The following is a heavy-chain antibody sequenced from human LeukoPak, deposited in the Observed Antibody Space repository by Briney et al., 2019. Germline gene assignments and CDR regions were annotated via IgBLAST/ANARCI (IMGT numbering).Heavy chain of an antibody. CDR2: IIPIFGTA. CDR1: GGTFSSYA. D-gene: IGHD3-22*01. Sequence: SVKVSCKASGGTFSSYAISWVRQAPGQGLEWMGRIIPIFGTAYYAQKFQGRVTITTDESTSTAYMELSSLRSEDTAVYYCARDLGYYDSSGSNFDYWGQGTLVTVSS. CDR3: ARDLGYYDSSGSNFDY. V-gene: IGHV1-69*05. J-gene: IGHJ4*02.